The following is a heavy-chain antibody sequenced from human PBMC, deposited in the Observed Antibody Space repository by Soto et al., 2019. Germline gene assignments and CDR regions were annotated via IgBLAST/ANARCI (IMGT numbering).Heavy chain of an antibody. D-gene: IGHD6-13*01. J-gene: IGHJ2*01. CDR3: AKDQGYSTSYYGYVDL. Sequence: EVQLVESGGGLVQPGRSLRLSCAASGFTFDDYAMHWVRQPPGKGLEWVSGITWNSGIIGYADSVKGRFTISRDNAKNSLYLQMNRLRPDDTALYYCAKDQGYSTSYYGYVDLWGRGTLVTVSS. CDR2: ITWNSGII. CDR1: GFTFDDYA. V-gene: IGHV3-9*01.